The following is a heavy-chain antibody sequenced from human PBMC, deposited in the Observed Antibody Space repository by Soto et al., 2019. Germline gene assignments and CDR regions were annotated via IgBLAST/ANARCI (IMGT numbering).Heavy chain of an antibody. D-gene: IGHD2-15*01. J-gene: IGHJ6*02. CDR1: GGTFSSYA. CDR2: IIPIFGTA. V-gene: IGHV1-69*13. CDR3: ARVNWPRVGDYYYYGMDV. Sequence: ASVKVSCKASGGTFSSYAISWVRQAPGQGLEWMGGIIPIFGTANYAQKFQGRVTITADESTSTAYMELSSLRSEDTAVYYCARVNWPRVGDYYYYGMDVWGQGTTVTAP.